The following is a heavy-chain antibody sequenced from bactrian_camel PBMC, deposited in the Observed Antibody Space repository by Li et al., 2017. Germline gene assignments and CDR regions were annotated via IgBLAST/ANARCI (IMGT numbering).Heavy chain of an antibody. CDR1: GITLSNHD. D-gene: IGHD1*01. V-gene: IGHV3S40*01. Sequence: VQLVESGGGLVQPGESLSLSCEASGITLSNHDISWVRQAPGKGLEWVSAISSDSTYTNYADAVKGRFTISHDNAKNSVDLQMNSLKPDDTAVYYCAATGQMLSVAGCRTQGTQVTVS. J-gene: IGHJ4*01. CDR2: ISSDSTYT.